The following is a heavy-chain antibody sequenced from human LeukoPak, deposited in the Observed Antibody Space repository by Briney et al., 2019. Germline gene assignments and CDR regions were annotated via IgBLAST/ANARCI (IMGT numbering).Heavy chain of an antibody. CDR3: ARGSSWSTVVTPTGFDY. CDR1: GYTFTDYY. D-gene: IGHD4-23*01. CDR2: INPNSGGT. V-gene: IGHV1-2*02. Sequence: GASVKVSCKASGYTFTDYYVHWVRQAPGQGLEWMGWINPNSGGTNYAQKFQGTVTMTRDTSISTAYMELTRLRSDDTAVYYCARGSSWSTVVTPTGFDYWGQGTLVTVSS. J-gene: IGHJ4*02.